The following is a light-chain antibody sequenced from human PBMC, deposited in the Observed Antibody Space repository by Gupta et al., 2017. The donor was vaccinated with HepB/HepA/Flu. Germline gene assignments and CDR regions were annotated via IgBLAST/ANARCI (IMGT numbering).Light chain of an antibody. V-gene: IGKV1-12*01. J-gene: IGKJ3*01. CDR3: QQANSFPLT. CDR2: ASS. Sequence: DIQMTQSPSSVSASVGDRVTITCRASQTVSQLAWYQQKPGKAPKLLIYASSSLQSGVPLRFSGSGSGTDFTLTISRLQPEDFATYSCQQANSFPLTFDHGTKVDMK. CDR1: QTVSQ.